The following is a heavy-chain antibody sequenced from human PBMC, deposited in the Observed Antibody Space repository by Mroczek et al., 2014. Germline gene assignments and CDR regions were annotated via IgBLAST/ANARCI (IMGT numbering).Heavy chain of an antibody. D-gene: IGHD6-19*01. Sequence: EVQLVESGGGLVQPGGSLRLSCAASGFTFSSYDMHWVRQATGKGLEWVSAIGTAGDTYYPGSVKGRFTISRENAKNSLYLQMNGLRAGDTAVYYCARTYSSGWYGADAFDIWGQGTMVTVSS. V-gene: IGHV3-13*01. CDR3: ARTYSSGWYGADAFDI. J-gene: IGHJ3*02. CDR1: GFTFSSYD. CDR2: IGTAGDT.